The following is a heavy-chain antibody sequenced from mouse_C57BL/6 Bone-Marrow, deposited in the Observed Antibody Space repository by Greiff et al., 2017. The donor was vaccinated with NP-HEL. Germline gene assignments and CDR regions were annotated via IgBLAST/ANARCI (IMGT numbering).Heavy chain of an antibody. J-gene: IGHJ3*01. V-gene: IGHV5-6*02. CDR2: ISSGGSYT. CDR1: GFTFSSYG. D-gene: IGHD1-1*01. Sequence: EVKLVESGGDLVKPGGSLKLSCAASGFTFSSYGMSWVRQTPDKRLEWVATISSGGSYTYYPDSVKGRFTISRDNAKNTLYLRMSSLKSEDTAMYYCARQGYYYGTPFAYWGQGTLVTVSA. CDR3: ARQGYYYGTPFAY.